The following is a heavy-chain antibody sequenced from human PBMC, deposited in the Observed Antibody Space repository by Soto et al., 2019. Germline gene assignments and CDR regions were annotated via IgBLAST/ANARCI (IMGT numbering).Heavy chain of an antibody. J-gene: IGHJ6*02. CDR3: AKDIGGYSYGRPHYYYGMDV. CDR1: GFTFDDYA. CDR2: ISWNSGSI. Sequence: SLRLSCAASGFTFDDYAMHWVRQAPGKGLEWVSGISWNSGSIGYADSVKGRFTISRDNAKNSLYLQMNSLRAEDTALYYCAKDIGGYSYGRPHYYYGMDVWGQGTTVTVSS. D-gene: IGHD5-18*01. V-gene: IGHV3-9*01.